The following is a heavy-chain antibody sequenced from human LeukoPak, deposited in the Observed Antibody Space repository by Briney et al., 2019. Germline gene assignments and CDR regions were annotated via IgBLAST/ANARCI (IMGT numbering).Heavy chain of an antibody. J-gene: IGHJ4*02. CDR2: IYYSGST. CDR3: ARLTDYGDYLSQYYFDY. Sequence: SETLSLTCTVSGGSISGSGYYWSWIRQPPGKGLEWIGYIYYSGSTNYNPSLKSRVTISVDTSKNQFSLKLSSVTAADTAVYYCARLTDYGDYLSQYYFDYWGQGTLVTVSS. CDR1: GGSISGSGYY. D-gene: IGHD4-17*01. V-gene: IGHV4-61*08.